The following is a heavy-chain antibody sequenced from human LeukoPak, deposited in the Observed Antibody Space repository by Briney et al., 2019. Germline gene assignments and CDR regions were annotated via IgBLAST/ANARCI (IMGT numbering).Heavy chain of an antibody. CDR1: GGSISSGSYY. D-gene: IGHD7-27*01. CDR3: AREGRNWGNFDY. Sequence: PSETLSLTCTVSGGSISSGSYYWSWIRQPAGKGLEWIGRIYTSGSTNYNPSLKSRVTISVDTSKNQFSLKLSSVTAADTAVYYCAREGRNWGNFDYWGQGTLVTVSS. J-gene: IGHJ4*02. CDR2: IYTSGST. V-gene: IGHV4-61*02.